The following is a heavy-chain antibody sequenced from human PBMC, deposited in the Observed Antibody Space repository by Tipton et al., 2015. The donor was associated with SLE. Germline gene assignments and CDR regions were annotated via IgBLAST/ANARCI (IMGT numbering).Heavy chain of an antibody. V-gene: IGHV3-7*01. CDR3: ARLYTSGWDDGFDI. CDR1: GFSFSNFW. Sequence: SLRLSCAASGFSFSNFWMSWVRQAPGKGLEWVANINQDGSQKYSVDSVKGRFTISRDNDKNSLYMQMQSLRAEDTAVYYCARLYTSGWDDGFDIWGQGTVVTASS. D-gene: IGHD6-19*01. CDR2: INQDGSQK. J-gene: IGHJ3*02.